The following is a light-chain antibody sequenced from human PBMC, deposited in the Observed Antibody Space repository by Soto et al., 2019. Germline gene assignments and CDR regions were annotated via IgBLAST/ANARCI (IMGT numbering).Light chain of an antibody. J-gene: IGLJ3*02. V-gene: IGLV6-57*04. CDR2: EDD. CDR1: SGRVASNY. Sequence: NFMLTQPHSVSESPGKTVTISCTRSSGRVASNYVQWYQQRPGSAPTTVIFEDDQRPSGVPDRFSGSIDSSSNSAFLTISGLKTEDEADYYCQSYDSPKEVFVGVTKLTVL. CDR3: QSYDSPKEV.